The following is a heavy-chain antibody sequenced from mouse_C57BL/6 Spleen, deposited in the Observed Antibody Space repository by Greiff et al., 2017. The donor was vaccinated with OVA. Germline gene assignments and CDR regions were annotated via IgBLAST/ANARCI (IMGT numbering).Heavy chain of an antibody. CDR1: GYTFTSYW. CDR3: ARRGSPYAMDY. Sequence: VQLQQPGAELVRPGSSVKLSCKASGYTFTSYWMHWVKQRPIQGLEWIGNIDPSDSETHYNQKFKDKATLTVDKSSSTAYMQLSSLTSEDSAVYYCARRGSPYAMDYWGQGTSVTVSS. J-gene: IGHJ4*01. CDR2: IDPSDSET. V-gene: IGHV1-52*01. D-gene: IGHD1-1*01.